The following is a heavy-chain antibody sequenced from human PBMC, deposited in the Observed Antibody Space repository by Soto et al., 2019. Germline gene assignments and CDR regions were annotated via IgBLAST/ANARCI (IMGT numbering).Heavy chain of an antibody. J-gene: IGHJ6*02. D-gene: IGHD2-2*01. V-gene: IGHV4-61*01. CDR1: GGSVSSGSYY. Sequence: SETLSLTCTVSGGSVSSGSYYWSWIRQPPGKGLEWIGYIYYSGSTNYNPSLKSRVTISVDTSKNQFSLKLSSVTAADTAVYYCARALVVPAAPYYYYYGMDVWGQGTTVTVSS. CDR3: ARALVVPAAPYYYYYGMDV. CDR2: IYYSGST.